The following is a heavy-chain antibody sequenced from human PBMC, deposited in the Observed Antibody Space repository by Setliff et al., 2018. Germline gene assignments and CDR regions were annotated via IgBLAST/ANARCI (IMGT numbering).Heavy chain of an antibody. D-gene: IGHD3-3*01. V-gene: IGHV3-7*01. CDR1: GLSYINDW. Sequence: GGSLRLSRTASGLSYINDWVSWVRQAPGKGLEWLASINPHGSEKYYADSVKGRFTISRDDAKNSLSLQMNGLRAEDTSVYYCARDVFDFRTGQGGPWGQGTRVTVSS. CDR2: INPHGSEK. CDR3: ARDVFDFRTGQGGP. J-gene: IGHJ5*02.